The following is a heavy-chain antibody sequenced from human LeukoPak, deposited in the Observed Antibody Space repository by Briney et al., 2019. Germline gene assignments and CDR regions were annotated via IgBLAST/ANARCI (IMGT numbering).Heavy chain of an antibody. CDR2: IWYDGSNK. Sequence: GGSLRLSCAASGFTFSSYAMSWVRQAPGKGLEWVAVIWYDGSNKYYADSVKGRFTISRDNSKNTLYLQMNSLRAEDTAVYYCAKDGRYSGSFFYFDYWGQGTLVTVSS. V-gene: IGHV3-33*06. CDR3: AKDGRYSGSFFYFDY. CDR1: GFTFSSYA. J-gene: IGHJ4*02. D-gene: IGHD1-26*01.